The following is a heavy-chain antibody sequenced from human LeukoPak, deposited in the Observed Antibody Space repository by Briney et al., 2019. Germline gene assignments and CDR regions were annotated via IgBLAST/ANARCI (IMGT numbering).Heavy chain of an antibody. D-gene: IGHD3-9*01. V-gene: IGHV3-23*01. Sequence: GGSLRLSCAASGFTFSSYALSWVRQAPGKGLEWVSAISGSGGSRYYADSVKGRFTISRDNSKNTVYLQMNSLRAEDTAVYYCAKDLYYDILTGYCDHWGQGTPLVTVSS. CDR3: AKDLYYDILTGYCDH. J-gene: IGHJ4*02. CDR1: GFTFSSYA. CDR2: ISGSGGSR.